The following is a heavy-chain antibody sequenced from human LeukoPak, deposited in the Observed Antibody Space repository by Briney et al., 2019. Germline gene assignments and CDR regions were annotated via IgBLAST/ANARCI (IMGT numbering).Heavy chain of an antibody. CDR2: INHSGST. J-gene: IGHJ6*04. D-gene: IGHD6-13*01. CDR1: GGSFSGYY. Sequence: SETLSLTCAVYGGSFSGYYWSWIRQPPGKGLEWIGEINHSGSTNYNPSLKSRVTISVDTSKNQFSLKLSSVTAADTAVYYCARRSSSWYLYYGMDVWGKGTTVTVSS. CDR3: ARRSSSWYLYYGMDV. V-gene: IGHV4-34*01.